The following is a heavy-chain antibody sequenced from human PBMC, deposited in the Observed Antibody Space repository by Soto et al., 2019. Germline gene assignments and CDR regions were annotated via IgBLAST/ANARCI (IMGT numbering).Heavy chain of an antibody. J-gene: IGHJ6*02. CDR2: IWADGSNK. CDR1: GFTFSSYG. V-gene: IGHV3-33*01. D-gene: IGHD2-15*01. CDR3: ARENCSGGSCYSPYYYYDGMDV. Sequence: QVQLVESGGGVVQPGRSLRLSCAAAGFTFSSYGMNWVRQAPGKGLEWVAVIWADGSNKYYADSLKSRFNISRDNSKNTLYLRMNSLRAEDTDMYYCARENCSGGSCYSPYYYYDGMDVWGQGTTVIVSS.